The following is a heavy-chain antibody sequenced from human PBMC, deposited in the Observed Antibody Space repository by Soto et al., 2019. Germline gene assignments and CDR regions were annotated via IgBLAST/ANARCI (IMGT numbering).Heavy chain of an antibody. Sequence: QVQVVESGGGVVQPGRSLRLSCAASGFTFSNFGMHWVRQAPGKGLEWVAVIWHDGKNKYYADSAEDRFTISRDNSKNTLYLQLNSLRAEDTAVYYCARDPGQDEAMDYWGQGTLVTVSS. V-gene: IGHV3-33*01. J-gene: IGHJ4*02. CDR3: ARDPGQDEAMDY. CDR1: GFTFSNFG. CDR2: IWHDGKNK.